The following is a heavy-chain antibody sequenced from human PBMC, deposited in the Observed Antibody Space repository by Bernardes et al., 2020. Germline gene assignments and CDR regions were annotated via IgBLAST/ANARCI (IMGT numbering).Heavy chain of an antibody. J-gene: IGHJ5*02. CDR3: ARGGNHTDWNYWTVWFDP. CDR1: GASFSDHY. D-gene: IGHD1-7*01. V-gene: IGHV4-34*01. CDR2: INHRGSA. Sequence: SETLSLTCGVSGASFSDHYWSWIRQPPGQGLEWIGEINHRGSAKYNPSLRSRVSILVDTAKNQFSLQLSSLTAADTAVYYCARGGNHTDWNYWTVWFDPWGHGTLVTVSS.